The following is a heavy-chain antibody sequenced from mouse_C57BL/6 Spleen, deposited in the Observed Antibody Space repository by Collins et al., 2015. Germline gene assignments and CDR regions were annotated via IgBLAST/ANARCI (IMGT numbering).Heavy chain of an antibody. J-gene: IGHJ4*01. Sequence: LQQPGSELVRPGASVKLSCKASGYTFTSYWMHWVKQRPGQGLEWIGNIYPGSGSTNYDEKFKSKATLTVDTSSSTAYMQLSSLTSEDSAVYYCTRGKLGLYAMDYWGQGTSVTVSS. D-gene: IGHD4-1*01. CDR2: IYPGSGST. CDR1: GYTFTSYW. V-gene: IGHV1S22*01. CDR3: TRGKLGLYAMDY.